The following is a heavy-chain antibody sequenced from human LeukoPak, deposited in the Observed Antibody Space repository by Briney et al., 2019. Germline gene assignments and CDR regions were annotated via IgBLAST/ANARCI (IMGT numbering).Heavy chain of an antibody. J-gene: IGHJ4*02. CDR1: GFTFSSYE. V-gene: IGHV3-48*03. CDR2: ISSSGSTI. CDR3: ARLRGYSYGYDFDY. Sequence: GGSLRLSCAASGFTFSSYEMNWVRQAPGKGLEWVSYISSSGSTIYYADSVKGRFTISRDNAKNSLYLQMTSLRAEDTAVYYCARLRGYSYGYDFDYWGQGTLVPVSS. D-gene: IGHD5-18*01.